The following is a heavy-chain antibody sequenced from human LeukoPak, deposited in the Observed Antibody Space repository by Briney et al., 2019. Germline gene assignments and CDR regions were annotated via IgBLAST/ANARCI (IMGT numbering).Heavy chain of an antibody. D-gene: IGHD3-10*01. J-gene: IGHJ6*02. CDR3: VKGSGTNDYGMDT. Sequence: GGSLRLSCAASGFTFNRCGVHWVRQAPGKGLEWVAVIVYDGSHQYYTDSVKGRFTISRDNSKNTVFLQMDSLRAEDTGVYYCVKGSGTNDYGMDTWGQGTTVTVPS. CDR2: IVYDGSHQ. V-gene: IGHV3-30*18. CDR1: GFTFNRCG.